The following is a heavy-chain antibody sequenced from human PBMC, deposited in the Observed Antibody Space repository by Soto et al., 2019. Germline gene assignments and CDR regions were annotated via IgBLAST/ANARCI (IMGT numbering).Heavy chain of an antibody. V-gene: IGHV3-33*01. J-gene: IGHJ6*02. CDR2: IWYDGSNK. Sequence: QVQLVESGGGVVQPGRSLRLSCAASGFTFSSYGMHWVRQAPGKGLEWVAVIWYDGSNKYYADSVKGRFTISRDNSKNTLYLQMNSLRAEDTAVYYCARYYYGMDVWGHGTTVTVSS. CDR1: GFTFSSYG. CDR3: ARYYYGMDV.